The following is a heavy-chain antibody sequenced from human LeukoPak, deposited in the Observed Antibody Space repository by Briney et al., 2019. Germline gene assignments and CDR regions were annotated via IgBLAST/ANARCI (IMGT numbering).Heavy chain of an antibody. Sequence: SETLSLTCAVYGGSFSGYYWSWIRQPPGKGLEWIGEINHSGSTNYNPSLKSRVTISVDTSKNQFSLKLSSVTAADTAVYYCARNGQLLSDNNWFDPWGQGTLVTVSS. CDR2: INHSGST. V-gene: IGHV4-34*01. CDR3: ARNGQLLSDNNWFDP. J-gene: IGHJ5*02. D-gene: IGHD2-2*01. CDR1: GGSFSGYY.